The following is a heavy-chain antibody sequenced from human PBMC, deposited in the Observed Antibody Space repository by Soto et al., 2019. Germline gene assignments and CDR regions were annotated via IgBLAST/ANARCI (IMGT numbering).Heavy chain of an antibody. D-gene: IGHD5-12*01. J-gene: IGHJ4*02. CDR1: GFTFTDYA. CDR3: AREPPPTITGLLDY. V-gene: IGHV3-30-3*01. Sequence: GSLRLSCAASGFTFTDYAMHWVRQAPGKGLEWVAFISYDGSNKYFADSVKGRFTISRDNSKNTLYLHMNSLRAEDTAVYCCAREPPPTITGLLDYWGQGTLVTVSS. CDR2: ISYDGSNK.